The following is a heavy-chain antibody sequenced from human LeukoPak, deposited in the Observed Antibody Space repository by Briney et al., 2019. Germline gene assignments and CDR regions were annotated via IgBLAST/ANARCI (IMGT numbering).Heavy chain of an antibody. J-gene: IGHJ4*02. V-gene: IGHV1-8*01. CDR3: ARGYYDYVWGSYRTIDY. D-gene: IGHD3-16*02. CDR1: GHTFTSYD. Sequence: ASVKVSCKASGHTFTSYDINWVRQATGQGLEWMGWMNPNSGNTGYAQKFQGRVTMTRNTSISTAYMELSSLRSEDTAVYYCARGYYDYVWGSYRTIDYWGQGTLVTVSS. CDR2: MNPNSGNT.